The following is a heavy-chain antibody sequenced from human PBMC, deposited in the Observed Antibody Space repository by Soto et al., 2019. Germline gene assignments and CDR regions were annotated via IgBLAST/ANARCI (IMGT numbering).Heavy chain of an antibody. J-gene: IGHJ4*02. CDR1: GYSINSGYY. Sequence: PSETLSLTCGVSGYSINSGYYWGWIRQPPGKGLEWIGSIFHSGTTYQNPSLKTRATISVDTSSNQFSLELDSVTAADTAVYYCARDFGHLHDFWNGPDYWGQGILVTVYS. CDR3: ARDFGHLHDFWNGPDY. D-gene: IGHD3-3*01. CDR2: IFHSGTT. V-gene: IGHV4-38-2*02.